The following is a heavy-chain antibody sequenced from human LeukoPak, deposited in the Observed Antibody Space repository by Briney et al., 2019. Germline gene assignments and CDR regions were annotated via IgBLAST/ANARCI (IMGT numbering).Heavy chain of an antibody. J-gene: IGHJ4*02. Sequence: GGSLRLSCAASGFTFSSYGMHWVRQAPGKGLEWVAVISYDGSNKYYADSVKGRFTISRDNSKNTLYLQMNSLRAEDTAVYYCAKEGSVLRFLEWLLFAGYFDYWGQGTLVTVSS. V-gene: IGHV3-30*18. CDR2: ISYDGSNK. CDR3: AKEGSVLRFLEWLLFAGYFDY. D-gene: IGHD3-3*01. CDR1: GFTFSSYG.